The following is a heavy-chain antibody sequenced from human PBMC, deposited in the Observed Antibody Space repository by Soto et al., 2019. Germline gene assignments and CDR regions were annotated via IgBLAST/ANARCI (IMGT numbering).Heavy chain of an antibody. V-gene: IGHV2-26*01. D-gene: IGHD2-15*01. CDR3: ARIRHQYCSGGSCYSLDY. Sequence: QVTLKESGPVLVKPTETLTLTCTVSGFSLSNARMGVSWIRQPPGKALEWLAHIFSNDEKSYSTSLKSRLTISKDTAKSQVVRTITNMDPVDTATYYCARIRHQYCSGGSCYSLDYWGQGTLVTVSS. CDR2: IFSNDEK. CDR1: GFSLSNARMG. J-gene: IGHJ4*02.